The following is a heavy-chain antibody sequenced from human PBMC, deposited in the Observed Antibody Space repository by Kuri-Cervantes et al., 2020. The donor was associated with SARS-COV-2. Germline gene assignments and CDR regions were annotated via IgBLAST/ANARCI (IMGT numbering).Heavy chain of an antibody. J-gene: IGHJ4*02. Sequence: ASVKVSCNASGYTFTSYGITWVRQAPGQGLGWMGWISAYNGNTNYAQKLQGRVTMTTDTSTSTAYMELRSLRSDDTAVYYCARVRKITGTTPDYWGQGTLVTVSS. CDR2: ISAYNGNT. V-gene: IGHV1-18*04. CDR3: ARVRKITGTTPDY. CDR1: GYTFTSYG. D-gene: IGHD1-7*01.